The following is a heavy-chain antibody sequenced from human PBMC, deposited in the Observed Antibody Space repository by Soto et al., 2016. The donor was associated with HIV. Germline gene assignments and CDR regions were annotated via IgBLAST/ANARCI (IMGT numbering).Heavy chain of an antibody. Sequence: EVQLLESGGVLVQPGGSLRVSCAASGFTCKTYGMSWVRQAPGKGLEWVSGIGGSGDNTFYADSVKGRFTISRDNSKNTLYLQMSSLRVDDTAIYYCAKDRGAEFRGPLPVTWGQGTLVHRLL. CDR3: AKDRGAEFRGPLPVT. CDR1: GFTCKTYG. J-gene: IGHJ4*02. V-gene: IGHV3-23*01. CDR2: IGGSGDNT. D-gene: IGHD4-17*01.